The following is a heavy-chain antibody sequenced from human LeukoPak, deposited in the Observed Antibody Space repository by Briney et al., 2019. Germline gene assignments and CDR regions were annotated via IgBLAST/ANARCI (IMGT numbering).Heavy chain of an antibody. V-gene: IGHV6-1*01. CDR3: ANMVRGLITN. Sequence: SHTLKLTCTISGDSVTSNSAHWNWLTHSQSRDFQWLGRTYYRSKWYNDYAVSVKSRITINPDTSKNQFSLQLNSVTPEDTAVYYCANMVRGLITNWGQGTLVTVSS. D-gene: IGHD3-10*01. J-gene: IGHJ4*02. CDR2: TYYRSKWYN. CDR1: GDSVTSNSAH.